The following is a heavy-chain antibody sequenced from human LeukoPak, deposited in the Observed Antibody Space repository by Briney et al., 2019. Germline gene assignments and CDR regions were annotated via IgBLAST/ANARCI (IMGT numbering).Heavy chain of an antibody. V-gene: IGHV4-39*07. D-gene: IGHD3-22*01. CDR1: GASINSDTYY. Sequence: SETLSLTCTVSGASINSDTYYWGWIRQPPGKGLEWIGSVYYSGSTYYNPSLKSRVTISVDTSKNQFSLKLSSVTAADTAVYYCARAVDYYDSSGYSHTFDIWGQGTMVTVSS. CDR3: ARAVDYYDSSGYSHTFDI. J-gene: IGHJ3*02. CDR2: VYYSGST.